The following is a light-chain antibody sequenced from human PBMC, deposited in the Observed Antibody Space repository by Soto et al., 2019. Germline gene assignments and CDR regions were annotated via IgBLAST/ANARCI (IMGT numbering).Light chain of an antibody. V-gene: IGKV1-5*01. CDR1: QSIRSW. Sequence: DIQMTQSPSTLSASVGDRVTITCRASQSIRSWLDWYQQKPGKAPNLLIYDATNLASGVPSRFSGSGSGTEFTRTISSLQPDDFATYYCQQYNANFGGGTKVEIK. CDR2: DAT. J-gene: IGKJ4*01. CDR3: QQYNAN.